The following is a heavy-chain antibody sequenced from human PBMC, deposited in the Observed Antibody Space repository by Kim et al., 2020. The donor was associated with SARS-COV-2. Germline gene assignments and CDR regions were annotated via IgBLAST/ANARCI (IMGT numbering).Heavy chain of an antibody. CDR1: GGTFSSYA. V-gene: IGHV1-69*13. D-gene: IGHD5-18*01. CDR2: IIPIFGTA. Sequence: ASVKVSCKASGGTFSSYAISWVRQAPGQGLEWMGGIIPIFGTANYAQKFQGRVTITADESTSTAYMELSSLRSEDTAVYYCARAGYSYGWVADYWGQGTLVTVSS. CDR3: ARAGYSYGWVADY. J-gene: IGHJ4*02.